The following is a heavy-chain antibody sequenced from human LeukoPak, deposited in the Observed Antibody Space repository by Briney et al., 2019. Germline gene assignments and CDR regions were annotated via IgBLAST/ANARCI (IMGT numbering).Heavy chain of an antibody. V-gene: IGHV3-74*01. CDR3: ARDAPGNTALDY. D-gene: IGHD5-18*01. J-gene: IGHJ4*02. CDR1: GFTFSIYW. CDR2: INSDGSST. Sequence: PGGSLRLSCAASGFTFSIYWMHWVRQPPGKGLVWASRINSDGSSTSYADSVKGRFTISRGNAKNTLYLQMNSLRVEDTALYYCARDAPGNTALDYWGQGSLVTVSS.